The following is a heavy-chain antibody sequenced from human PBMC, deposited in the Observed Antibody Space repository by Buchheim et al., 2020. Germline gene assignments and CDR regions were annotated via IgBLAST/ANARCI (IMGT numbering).Heavy chain of an antibody. J-gene: IGHJ6*02. CDR1: GFTFSSYA. CDR2: ISYDGSNK. V-gene: IGHV3-30*04. Sequence: QVQLVESGGGVVQPGRSLRLSCAASGFTFSSYAMHWVRQAPGKGLEWVAVISYDGSNKYYADSVKGRFTISRDNSKNTLYLQMNSLRAEDTAVYYCARGAHSNYGWNYGMDVWGQGTT. CDR3: ARGAHSNYGWNYGMDV. D-gene: IGHD4-11*01.